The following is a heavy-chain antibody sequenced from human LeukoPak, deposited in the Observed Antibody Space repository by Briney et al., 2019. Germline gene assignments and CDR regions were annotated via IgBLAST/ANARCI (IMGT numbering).Heavy chain of an antibody. CDR3: AGDSSGYYDGYFDL. CDR2: IYTSGST. CDR1: GGSISSGSYY. D-gene: IGHD3-22*01. V-gene: IGHV4-61*02. Sequence: SETLSLTCTVSGGSISSGSYYWSWIRQPAGKGLEWIGRIYTSGSTNYNPSLKSRVTISVDMTKKQFSLKLSSVTAADTAVYYCAGDSSGYYDGYFDLWGRGTLVTVSS. J-gene: IGHJ2*01.